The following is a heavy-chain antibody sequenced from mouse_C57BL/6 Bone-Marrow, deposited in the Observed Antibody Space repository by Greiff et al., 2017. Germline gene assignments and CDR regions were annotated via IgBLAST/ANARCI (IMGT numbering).Heavy chain of an antibody. V-gene: IGHV1-74*01. Sequence: VQLQQPGAELVKPGASVKVSCKASGYTFTSYWMHWVKQRPGQGLEWIGRIHPSDSDTNYNQKFKGKATLTVDKSSSTAYMQLSSLTSGDSAVYYCAIENWDYAMDYWGQGTSVTVSS. J-gene: IGHJ4*01. CDR1: GYTFTSYW. D-gene: IGHD4-1*01. CDR2: IHPSDSDT. CDR3: AIENWDYAMDY.